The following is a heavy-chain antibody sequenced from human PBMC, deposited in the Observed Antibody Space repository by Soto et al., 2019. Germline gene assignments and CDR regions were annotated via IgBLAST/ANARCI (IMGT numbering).Heavy chain of an antibody. D-gene: IGHD6-19*01. Sequence: ESGGCVVQPGRSLRLSCAASGFTFSSYGMHWVRQAPGKGLEWVAVIWYDGSNKYYADSVKGRFTISRDNSKNTLYLQMNSLSAEDTAMYYCARDGLAVGAVFDYWGQGTVVTVSS. J-gene: IGHJ4*02. CDR3: ARDGLAVGAVFDY. CDR2: IWYDGSNK. V-gene: IGHV3-33*01. CDR1: GFTFSSYG.